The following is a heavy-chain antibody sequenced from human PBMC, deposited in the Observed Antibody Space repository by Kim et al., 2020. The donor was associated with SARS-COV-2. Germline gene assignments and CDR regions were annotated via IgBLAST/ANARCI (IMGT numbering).Heavy chain of an antibody. Sequence: GGSLRLSCAASGFTFSSYAMSWVRQAPGKGLEWGSAISGSGGSTYYADSVKGRFTISRDNSKNTLYLQMNSLRAEDTAVYYCARMASGGGRLRFLEWLLYEDYWGQGTLVTVSS. CDR3: ARMASGGGRLRFLEWLLYEDY. V-gene: IGHV3-23*01. CDR1: GFTFSSYA. D-gene: IGHD3-3*01. CDR2: ISGSGGST. J-gene: IGHJ4*02.